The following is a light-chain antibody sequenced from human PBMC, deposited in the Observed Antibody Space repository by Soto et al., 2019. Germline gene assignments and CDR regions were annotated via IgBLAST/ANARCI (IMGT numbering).Light chain of an antibody. J-gene: IGKJ4*01. Sequence: EIVMTQSPATLSVSPGERVTLSCRARQSVSSNLAWYQQKPGQAPRLLIYGASTRATGIPARFSGSGSGTEFTLTISSLQSEDFAVYYCQPYNNWPLTFGGGTKVEIK. CDR2: GAS. CDR1: QSVSSN. V-gene: IGKV3-15*01. CDR3: QPYNNWPLT.